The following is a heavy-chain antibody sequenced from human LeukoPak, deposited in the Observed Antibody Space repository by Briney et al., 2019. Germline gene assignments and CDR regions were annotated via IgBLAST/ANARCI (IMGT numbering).Heavy chain of an antibody. CDR2: IYYSGST. V-gene: IGHV4-39*01. D-gene: IGHD2-21*01. J-gene: IGHJ4*02. CDR1: GGSITSRSYF. Sequence: SETLSLTCAVSGGSITSRSYFWGWIRQPPGKGLEWIGTIYYSGSTYYSPSLKSRVSISVDTPKNQFSLRLSSVTAADTAVYYCASDNRCGGDCYGYWGQGTLVTVSS. CDR3: ASDNRCGGDCYGY.